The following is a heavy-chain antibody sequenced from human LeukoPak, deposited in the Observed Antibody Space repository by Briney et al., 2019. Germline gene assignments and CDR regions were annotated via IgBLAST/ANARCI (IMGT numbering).Heavy chain of an antibody. CDR3: ARRVKQWLVRFDY. Sequence: SETLSLTCSVSGFSISSGYYWGWVRQPPGKGLEWIGTVYYSGSTYYNPSLMSRVSLSLDTSENQFSLRLDSVTAADTAVYYCARRVKQWLVRFDYWGQGTLVTVSS. CDR2: VYYSGST. V-gene: IGHV4-38-2*01. J-gene: IGHJ4*02. D-gene: IGHD6-19*01. CDR1: GFSISSGYY.